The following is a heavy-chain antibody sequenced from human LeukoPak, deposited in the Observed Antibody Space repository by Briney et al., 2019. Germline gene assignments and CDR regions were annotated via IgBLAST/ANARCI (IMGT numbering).Heavy chain of an antibody. CDR1: GDSISSDDFY. Sequence: SETLSLTCTVSGDSISSDDFYWSWIRQPAGKGLEWIGRFSASGNSNYNPSLKSRLTISVDTSKNQFSLKLTSVTAADTAVYYCAKDDNWLQFESWGQGTLVTVSS. J-gene: IGHJ5*01. CDR2: FSASGNS. D-gene: IGHD5-24*01. CDR3: AKDDNWLQFES. V-gene: IGHV4-61*02.